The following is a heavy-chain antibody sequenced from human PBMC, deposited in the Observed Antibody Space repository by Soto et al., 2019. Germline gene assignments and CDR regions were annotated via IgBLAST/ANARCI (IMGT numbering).Heavy chain of an antibody. V-gene: IGHV3-7*03. J-gene: IGHJ4*02. CDR1: GFTFSSYW. Sequence: EVQLVESGGTLVQPGGSVRLSCAASGFTFSSYWMAWVRQIPGKGLEWLTNTRPDGGETYYMDSLKGLFTISRDNAKFSLYLQMDSLRGDDTAVYYCARDDGYKSIDYWRQGTLVTVS. D-gene: IGHD5-18*01. CDR3: ARDDGYKSIDY. CDR2: TRPDGGET.